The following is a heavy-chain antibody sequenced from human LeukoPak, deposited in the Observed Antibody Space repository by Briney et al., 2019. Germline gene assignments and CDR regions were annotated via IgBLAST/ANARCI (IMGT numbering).Heavy chain of an antibody. D-gene: IGHD3-10*01. CDR2: IYYDGSDS. CDR1: GFTFSTYG. Sequence: GGSLRLSCAASGFTFSTYGMHWVRQAPGKGLEWVAVIYYDGSDSYYGDSVKGRFTISRDNSKNTLYLQMNSLRAEDTVVYYCARYYGSGRGYYGLDVWGQGTTVTVSS. J-gene: IGHJ6*02. V-gene: IGHV3-33*01. CDR3: ARYYGSGRGYYGLDV.